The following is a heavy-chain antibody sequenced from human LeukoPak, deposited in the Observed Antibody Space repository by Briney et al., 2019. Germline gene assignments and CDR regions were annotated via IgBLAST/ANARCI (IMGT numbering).Heavy chain of an antibody. CDR1: GFTVSGNY. J-gene: IGHJ5*02. CDR3: AKDLSSSSWYWFDP. CDR2: ISCSGGST. Sequence: GGSLRLSCAASGFTVSGNYMSWVRQAPGKGLEWVSAISCSGGSTYYADSVKGRFTISRDNSKNTLYLQMNSLRAEDTAVYYCAKDLSSSSWYWFDPWGQGTLVTVSS. D-gene: IGHD6-13*01. V-gene: IGHV3-23*01.